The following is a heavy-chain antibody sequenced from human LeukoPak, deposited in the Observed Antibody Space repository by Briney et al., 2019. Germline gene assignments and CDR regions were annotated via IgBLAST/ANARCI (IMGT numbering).Heavy chain of an antibody. CDR2: INSDGSRI. CDR1: GFTLSDYW. D-gene: IGHD5-12*01. V-gene: IGHV3-74*01. CDR3: ARAPQIGFSGFDKNY. Sequence: PGGSLRLSCAASGFTLSDYWMHWVRQAPGKGLGWVSRINSDGSRIIYADSVKGRFTTSRDNAKNTVYLQMNSLRADDTAVYFCARAPQIGFSGFDKNYWGQGTLVTVSS. J-gene: IGHJ4*02.